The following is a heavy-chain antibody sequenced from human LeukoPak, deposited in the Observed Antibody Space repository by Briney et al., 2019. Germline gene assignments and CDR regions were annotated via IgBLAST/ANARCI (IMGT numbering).Heavy chain of an antibody. J-gene: IGHJ5*02. CDR2: IYYSGST. CDR3: ARLGYCSGGSCYRGWFDP. CDR1: GGSISSSSYY. D-gene: IGHD2-15*01. V-gene: IGHV4-39*01. Sequence: SETLSLTCTVSGGSISSSSYYWGWIRQPPGKGLEWIGSIYYSGSTYYNPSLKRRFTISVDTSKNQFPLKLSSVTAADTAVYYCARLGYCSGGSCYRGWFDPWGQGTLVTVSS.